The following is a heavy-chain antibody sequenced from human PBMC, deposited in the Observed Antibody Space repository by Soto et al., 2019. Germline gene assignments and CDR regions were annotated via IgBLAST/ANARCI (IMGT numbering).Heavy chain of an antibody. CDR2: IIPIFGTA. Sequence: QVQLVQSGAEVKKPGSSVKVSCKASGGTFSSYAISWVRQAPGQGLEWMGGIIPIFGTANYAQKFQGRVTITADKSTSPAYMELSSLRSEDTAVYYCARDVELELREDWFDPWGQGTLVTVSS. D-gene: IGHD1-7*01. CDR1: GGTFSSYA. CDR3: ARDVELELREDWFDP. J-gene: IGHJ5*02. V-gene: IGHV1-69*06.